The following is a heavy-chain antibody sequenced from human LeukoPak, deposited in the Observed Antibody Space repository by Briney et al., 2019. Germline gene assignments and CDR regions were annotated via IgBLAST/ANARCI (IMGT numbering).Heavy chain of an antibody. CDR1: GGSFSGYY. CDR2: INHSGST. Sequence: SETLSLTCAVYGGSFSGYYWSWIRQPPGKGLEWIGEINHSGSTNHNPSLKSRVTISVDTSKDQFSLKLSSVTAADTAVYYCARRSCGGDCYLDAFDIWGQGTMVTVSS. D-gene: IGHD2-21*02. J-gene: IGHJ3*02. V-gene: IGHV4-34*01. CDR3: ARRSCGGDCYLDAFDI.